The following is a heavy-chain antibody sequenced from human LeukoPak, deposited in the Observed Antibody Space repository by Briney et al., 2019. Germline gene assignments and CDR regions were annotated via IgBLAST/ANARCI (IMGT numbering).Heavy chain of an antibody. CDR1: GGSFSDYY. D-gene: IGHD6-19*01. Sequence: SETLSLTCAVYGGSFSDYYWSWIRQPPGKGLEWIGYIYYSGSTYYNPSLKSRVTISVDTSKNQFSLKLSSVTAADTAVYYCARDRLGLPYFDYWGQGTLVTVSS. CDR2: IYYSGST. CDR3: ARDRLGLPYFDY. V-gene: IGHV4-30-4*01. J-gene: IGHJ4*02.